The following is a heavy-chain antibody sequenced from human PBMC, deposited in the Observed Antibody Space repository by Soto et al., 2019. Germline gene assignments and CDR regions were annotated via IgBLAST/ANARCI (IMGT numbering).Heavy chain of an antibody. CDR3: ASVWFGELKVDP. Sequence: SETLSLTCTVSGGSISSGDYYWSWIRQPPGKGLEWIGYIYYSGSTYYNPSLKSRVTISVDTSKNQFSLKLSSVTAADTAVYYCASVWFGELKVDPWGQGTLVTVS. D-gene: IGHD3-10*01. V-gene: IGHV4-30-4*01. CDR1: GGSISSGDYY. J-gene: IGHJ5*02. CDR2: IYYSGST.